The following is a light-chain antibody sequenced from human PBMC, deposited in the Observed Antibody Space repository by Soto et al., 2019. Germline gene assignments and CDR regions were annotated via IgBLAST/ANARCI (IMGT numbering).Light chain of an antibody. CDR1: QSVSSY. J-gene: IGKJ5*01. Sequence: EIVLTQSPATLSLSPWEIATLSCRASQSVSSYLAWYQQKPGQAPRLLIYDASNRATGIPARFSGSGSGTDFTLTISSLEPEDFAVYYCQQRSNFGQGTRLEIK. CDR3: QQRSN. CDR2: DAS. V-gene: IGKV3-11*01.